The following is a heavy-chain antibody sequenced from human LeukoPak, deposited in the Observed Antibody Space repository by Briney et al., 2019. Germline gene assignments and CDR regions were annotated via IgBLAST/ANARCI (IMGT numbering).Heavy chain of an antibody. CDR1: GFTFSSYG. D-gene: IGHD6-19*01. CDR3: ARDRIAVAATEVDY. J-gene: IGHJ4*02. CDR2: IWYDGSNK. Sequence: PGRSLRLSCAASGFTFSSYGMHWVRQAPGKGLEWVAVIWYDGSNKYYADSVKGRFTISRDNSKNTLYLQMNSLRAEDTAVYYCARDRIAVAATEVDYWGQGTLVTVSS. V-gene: IGHV3-33*01.